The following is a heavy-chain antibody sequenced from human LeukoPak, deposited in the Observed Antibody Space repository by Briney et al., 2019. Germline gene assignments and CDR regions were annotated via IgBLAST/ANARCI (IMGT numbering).Heavy chain of an antibody. Sequence: GGSLRLSCAVSGFTFSSYSMNWVRQAPGKGLEWVSYISSGSSTIYYADSVKGRFTISRDNAKNSLYLQMNSLRAEDTAVYYCARKTGGSLDIWGQGTMVTVSS. D-gene: IGHD7-27*01. CDR1: GFTFSSYS. V-gene: IGHV3-48*01. J-gene: IGHJ3*02. CDR3: ARKTGGSLDI. CDR2: ISSGSSTI.